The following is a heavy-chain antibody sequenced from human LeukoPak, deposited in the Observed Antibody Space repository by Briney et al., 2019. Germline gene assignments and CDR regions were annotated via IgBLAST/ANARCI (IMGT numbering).Heavy chain of an antibody. CDR1: GFTFSSYA. Sequence: GGSLRLSCAASGFTFSSYAMSWVRQAPGKGLEWVSAISGSGGSTYYADSVKGRFTISRDNSKNTLYLQMNSLRAEDTAVYYCANIYDFHYYGMDVWGQGTTVTVSS. V-gene: IGHV3-23*01. J-gene: IGHJ6*02. D-gene: IGHD2/OR15-2a*01. CDR3: ANIYDFHYYGMDV. CDR2: ISGSGGST.